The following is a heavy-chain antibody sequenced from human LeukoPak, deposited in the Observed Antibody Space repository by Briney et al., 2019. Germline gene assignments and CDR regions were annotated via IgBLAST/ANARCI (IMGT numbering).Heavy chain of an antibody. Sequence: PGGSLRLSCAASGFTFSSYAMSWVRQAPGKGLEWVSAISGSGGSTYYADSVKGRFTISRDNSKNTLYLQMNSLRAEDTAVYYXAXAMXVRADGKFDYWGQGTLVTVSS. CDR3: AXAMXVRADGKFDY. D-gene: IGHD1-26*01. V-gene: IGHV3-23*01. CDR2: ISGSGGST. CDR1: GFTFSSYA. J-gene: IGHJ4*02.